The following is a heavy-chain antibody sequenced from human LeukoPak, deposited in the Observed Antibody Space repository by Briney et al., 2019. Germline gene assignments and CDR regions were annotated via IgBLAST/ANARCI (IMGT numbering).Heavy chain of an antibody. Sequence: GESLKISCQGSGYTFTSYWIGWVRQMPGKGPEWMGIIYPGDSAPRYSPSFQGQVTISADKSISTAYLQWNSLKASDTAMYFCARLGSSSWPHHYWGQGTLVTVSS. D-gene: IGHD6-13*01. CDR3: ARLGSSSWPHHY. J-gene: IGHJ4*02. V-gene: IGHV5-51*01. CDR1: GYTFTSYW. CDR2: IYPGDSAP.